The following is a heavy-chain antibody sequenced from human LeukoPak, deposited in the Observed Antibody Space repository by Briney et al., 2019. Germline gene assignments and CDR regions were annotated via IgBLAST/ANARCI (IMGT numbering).Heavy chain of an antibody. CDR3: AREKKYYYGSGSSGNDAFDI. V-gene: IGHV3-48*03. CDR2: ISSSGSTI. Sequence: GGSLRLSCAASGFTFSSCEMNWVRQAPGKGLEWASYISSSGSTIYYADSVKGRFTISRDNAKNSLYLQMNSLRAEDTAVYYCAREKKYYYGSGSSGNDAFDIWGQGTMVTVSP. D-gene: IGHD3-10*01. J-gene: IGHJ3*02. CDR1: GFTFSSCE.